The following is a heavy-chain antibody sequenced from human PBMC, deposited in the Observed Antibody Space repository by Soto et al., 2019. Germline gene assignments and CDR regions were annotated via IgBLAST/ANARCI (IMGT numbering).Heavy chain of an antibody. Sequence: EVQLVESGGGLVKPGESLRLSCATSGFPFSDARMNWVRQAPGKGLEWVGLIKGKADGGTVDYSAPVKGRFIISRDDSRNTLYLHMNSLKTEDTAVYYCTTAHPRGPDYWGQGTLVTVSS. CDR1: GFPFSDAR. CDR2: IKGKADGGTV. J-gene: IGHJ4*02. V-gene: IGHV3-15*01. CDR3: TTAHPRGPDY. D-gene: IGHD5-12*01.